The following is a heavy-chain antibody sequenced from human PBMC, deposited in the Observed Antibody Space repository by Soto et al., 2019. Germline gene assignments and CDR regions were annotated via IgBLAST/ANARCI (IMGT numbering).Heavy chain of an antibody. D-gene: IGHD6-19*01. CDR2: IIPIFGTA. Sequence: QVQLVQSGAEVKKPGSSVKVSCKASGGTFSSYAISWVRRAPGQGLEWMGGIIPIFGTANYAQKFQGRVTITADESTSTAYMELSSLRSEDTAVYYCARGVIAVAGTGAFYYYGMDVWGQGTTVTVSS. CDR1: GGTFSSYA. V-gene: IGHV1-69*01. J-gene: IGHJ6*02. CDR3: ARGVIAVAGTGAFYYYGMDV.